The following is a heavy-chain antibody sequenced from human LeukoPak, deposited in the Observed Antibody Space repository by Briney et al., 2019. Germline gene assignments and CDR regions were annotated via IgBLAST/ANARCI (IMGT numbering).Heavy chain of an antibody. CDR1: GYTFTSYY. D-gene: IGHD3-22*01. Sequence: GASVKVSCKASGYTFTSYYMHWVRQAPGKGLEWMGGFDPEDGETIYAQKFQGRVTMTEDTSTDTAYMELSSLRSEDTAVYYCATRVSYYYDSPDAFDIWGQGTMVTVSS. V-gene: IGHV1-24*01. CDR3: ATRVSYYYDSPDAFDI. CDR2: FDPEDGET. J-gene: IGHJ3*02.